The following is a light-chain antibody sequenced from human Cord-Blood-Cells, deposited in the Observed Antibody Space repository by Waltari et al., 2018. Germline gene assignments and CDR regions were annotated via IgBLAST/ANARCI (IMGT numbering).Light chain of an antibody. V-gene: IGLV2-23*01. CDR1: SSDVGSYNL. CDR2: GGS. Sequence: QSAPTQPASVSGSPGQSITISCTGTSSDVGSYNLVSWYQQHPGKAPKLMIYGGSKRPSGVSNRFSGSKSGNTASLTISGLQAEDEADYYCCSYAGSSSWVFGGGTKLTVL. J-gene: IGLJ3*02. CDR3: CSYAGSSSWV.